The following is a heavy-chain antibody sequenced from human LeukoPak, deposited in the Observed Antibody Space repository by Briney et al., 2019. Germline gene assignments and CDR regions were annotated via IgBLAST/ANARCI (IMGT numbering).Heavy chain of an antibody. J-gene: IGHJ6*02. CDR3: ARYCGGDCYGMDV. D-gene: IGHD2-21*01. Sequence: GGSLRLSCTASGFTFSSYWMSWVRQAPGKGLEWVANIKQDGSEKDYVDSVKGRFTISRDNPRNSLYLQMNSLRAEDTAVYYCARYCGGDCYGMDVWGQGSTVTVSS. CDR1: GFTFSSYW. CDR2: IKQDGSEK. V-gene: IGHV3-7*01.